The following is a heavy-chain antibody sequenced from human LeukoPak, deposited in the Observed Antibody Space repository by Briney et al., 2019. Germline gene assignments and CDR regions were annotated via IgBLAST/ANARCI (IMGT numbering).Heavy chain of an antibody. CDR1: GFTFDDYA. J-gene: IGHJ3*02. CDR2: ISWNSGSI. V-gene: IGHV3-9*01. Sequence: GGSLRLSCAASGFTFDDYAMHWVRQAPGKGLEWVSGISWNSGSIGYADSVKGRFTISRDNAKNSLYLQMNSLRAEDTALYYCAKDMGIWGQGTMVTVSS. CDR3: AKDMGI. D-gene: IGHD3-16*01.